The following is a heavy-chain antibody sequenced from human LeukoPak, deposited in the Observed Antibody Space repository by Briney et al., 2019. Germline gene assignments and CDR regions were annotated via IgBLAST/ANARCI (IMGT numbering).Heavy chain of an antibody. CDR2: ITGGGSTT. CDR3: ARESPVAATGRSWFDS. V-gene: IGHV3-23*01. CDR1: GFTFSSYA. J-gene: IGHJ5*01. Sequence: PGGSLRLSCAASGFTFSSYAMSWVRQAPGKGLEWVSTITGGGSTTYYADSVKGRFTISRDNSTNTLYLQMNSLRAEDTALYYCARESPVAATGRSWFDSWGQGTLVTVSS. D-gene: IGHD6-13*01.